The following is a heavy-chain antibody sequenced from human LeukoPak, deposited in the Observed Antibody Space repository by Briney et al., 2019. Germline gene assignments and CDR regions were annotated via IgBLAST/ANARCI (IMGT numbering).Heavy chain of an antibody. D-gene: IGHD6-13*01. CDR3: ARGPNHSSSWYGWFDP. V-gene: IGHV1-69*05. CDR1: GGTFSSYA. Sequence: ASVKVSCKAPGGTFSSYAISWVRQAPGQGLEWMGGTIPIFGTANYAQKFQGRVTITTDESTSTAYMELSSLRSEDTAVYYCARGPNHSSSWYGWFDPWGQGTLVTVSS. CDR2: TIPIFGTA. J-gene: IGHJ5*02.